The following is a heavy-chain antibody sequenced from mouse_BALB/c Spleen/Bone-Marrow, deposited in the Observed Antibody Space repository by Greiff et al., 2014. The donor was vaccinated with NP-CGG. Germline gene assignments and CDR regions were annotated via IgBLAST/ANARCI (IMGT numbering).Heavy chain of an antibody. CDR3: ARRGYYGNYYYAMDY. CDR2: IDPANGNT. D-gene: IGHD2-1*01. Sequence: DVKLQESGAELVKPGASVKLSCTASDFNIKDTYMHWVKQRPEQGLEWIGRIDPANGNTKYDPKFQGKATITADTSSNTAYLQLSSLTSEDTAVYYCARRGYYGNYYYAMDYWSQGTSVTVSS. J-gene: IGHJ4*01. V-gene: IGHV14-3*02. CDR1: DFNIKDTY.